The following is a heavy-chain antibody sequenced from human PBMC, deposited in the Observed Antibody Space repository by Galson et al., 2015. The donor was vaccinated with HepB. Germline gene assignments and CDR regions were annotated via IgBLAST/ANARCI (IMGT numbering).Heavy chain of an antibody. CDR1: GYTFTGYY. D-gene: IGHD3-10*01. Sequence: SVKVSCKASGYTFTGYYMHWVRQAPGQGLEWMGRINPNSGGTNYAQKFQGRVTMTRDTSISTAYMELSRLRSDDTAVYYCARVGFGVGPLGDGDAFDIRGQGTMVTVSS. CDR3: ARVGFGVGPLGDGDAFDI. CDR2: INPNSGGT. V-gene: IGHV1-2*06. J-gene: IGHJ3*02.